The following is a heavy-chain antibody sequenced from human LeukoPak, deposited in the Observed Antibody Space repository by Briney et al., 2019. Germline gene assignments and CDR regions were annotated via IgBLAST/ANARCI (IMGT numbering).Heavy chain of an antibody. Sequence: ASVKVSCKASGYTFTGYYMHWVRQAPGQGLEWMGRINPNSGGTNYAQKFQGRVTITRDTSISTAYMALSRLRSDNTAVYYCAREVAYCGGDCYFALWGQGTLVTVSS. V-gene: IGHV1-2*06. CDR3: AREVAYCGGDCYFAL. CDR1: GYTFTGYY. CDR2: INPNSGGT. J-gene: IGHJ4*02. D-gene: IGHD2-21*02.